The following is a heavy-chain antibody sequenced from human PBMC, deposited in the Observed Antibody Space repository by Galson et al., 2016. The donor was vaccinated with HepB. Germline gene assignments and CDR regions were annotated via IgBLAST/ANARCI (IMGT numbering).Heavy chain of an antibody. J-gene: IGHJ6*02. CDR1: EFTFSDYT. V-gene: IGHV3-21*01. CDR2: ISSSSTYI. CDR3: ARDGGGDRSIWLYVYHGMDV. D-gene: IGHD2-21*02. Sequence: SLRLSCAASEFTFSDYTINWVRQAPGEGLGWVASISSSSTYIYYADSVKGRFTISRDNAKNSLYLQMNSLRVEDTGVYYCARDGGGDRSIWLYVYHGMDVWGRGTTVTVSS.